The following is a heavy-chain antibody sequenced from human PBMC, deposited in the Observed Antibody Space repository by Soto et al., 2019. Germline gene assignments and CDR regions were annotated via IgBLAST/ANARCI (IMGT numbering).Heavy chain of an antibody. V-gene: IGHV1-69*02. J-gene: IGHJ4*02. D-gene: IGHD3-10*01. CDR1: GDTFSFYT. Sequence: SVKVSCKASGDTFSFYTINWGRQAPGLGLEWMGRVNPIVSMSNYAQKFQGRVTITADKSTNTAYMQLSSLRSEDTAIYYCAASYGSGYRAFDYWGQGALVTVSS. CDR3: AASYGSGYRAFDY. CDR2: VNPIVSMS.